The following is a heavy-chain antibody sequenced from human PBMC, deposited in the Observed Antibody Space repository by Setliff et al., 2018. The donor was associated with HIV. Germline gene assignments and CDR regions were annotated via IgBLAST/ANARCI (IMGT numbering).Heavy chain of an antibody. CDR3: AREPYYDILTGYLDY. CDR1: GLTFSTHS. CDR2: ISGRTG. V-gene: IGHV3-48*04. J-gene: IGHJ4*02. D-gene: IGHD3-9*01. Sequence: QSGGSLRLSCAASGLTFSTHSMNWVRQAPGKGLEWVSYISGRTGYADSVKGRFTISRDNAKNSLYLQMNSLRAEDTALYYCAREPYYDILTGYLDYWGQGALVTVSS.